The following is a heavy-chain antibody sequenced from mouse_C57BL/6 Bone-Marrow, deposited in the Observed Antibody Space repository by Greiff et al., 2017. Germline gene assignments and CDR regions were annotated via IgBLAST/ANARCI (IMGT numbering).Heavy chain of an antibody. J-gene: IGHJ4*01. CDR2: IHPNSGST. V-gene: IGHV1-64*01. Sequence: QVQLQQPGAELVKPGASVKLSCKASGYTFTSYWMHWVKQRPGQGLEWIGMIHPNSGSTNYNEKFKSKATLTVDKSSSTAYMQLSSLTSEDSAVYYCARLGKNYARDYWGQGTSVTVSS. CDR3: ARLGKNYARDY. CDR1: GYTFTSYW.